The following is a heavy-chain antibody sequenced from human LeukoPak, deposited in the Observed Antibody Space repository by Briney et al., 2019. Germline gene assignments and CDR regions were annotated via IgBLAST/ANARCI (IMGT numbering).Heavy chain of an antibody. V-gene: IGHV3-7*01. CDR2: IKHDGSEK. CDR3: ATDRGWRTSGYYLYYFEH. D-gene: IGHD3-3*01. J-gene: IGHJ4*02. CDR1: GFIFTNYF. Sequence: GGSLRLSCAASGFIFTNYFMSWVRQAPGKGLEWVASIKHDGSEKYYVDSVRGRLTISRDNTMNSLYLQMSSLRAEDTAVYYCATDRGWRTSGYYLYYFEHWGQGTLVTFSS.